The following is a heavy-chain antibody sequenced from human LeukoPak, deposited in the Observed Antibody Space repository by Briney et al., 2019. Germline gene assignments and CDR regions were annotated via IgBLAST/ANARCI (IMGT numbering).Heavy chain of an antibody. CDR3: ARCLSGSYTEIDY. CDR2: IYYSGNT. Sequence: KTSQTLSLTCTVSGGSISSGGYYWGWIRQPPGKGLEWIGSIYYSGNTYDSPSLKSRVTTSVDTSKNQFSLKLSSVTAADTAMYYCARCLSGSYTEIDYWGQGILVTVSS. J-gene: IGHJ4*02. D-gene: IGHD1-26*01. CDR1: GGSISSGGYY. V-gene: IGHV4-39*07.